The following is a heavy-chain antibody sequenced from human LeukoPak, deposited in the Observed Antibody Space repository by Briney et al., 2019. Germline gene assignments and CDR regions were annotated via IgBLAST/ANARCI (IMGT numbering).Heavy chain of an antibody. CDR2: INHSGST. CDR3: ARHARSSTYYYGSGSWSMRADDAFDI. D-gene: IGHD3-10*01. J-gene: IGHJ3*02. CDR1: GGSFSGHY. V-gene: IGHV4-34*01. Sequence: SETLSLTCAVYGGSFSGHYWSWIRQPPGKGLEWIGEINHSGSTNYNPSLKSRVTISVDTSKNQFSLKLSSVTAADTAVYYCARHARSSTYYYGSGSWSMRADDAFDIWGQGTMVTVSS.